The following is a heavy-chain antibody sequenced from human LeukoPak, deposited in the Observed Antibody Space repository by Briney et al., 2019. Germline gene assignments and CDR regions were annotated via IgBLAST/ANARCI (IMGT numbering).Heavy chain of an antibody. J-gene: IGHJ4*02. CDR3: ASPARYSGSYYFDY. D-gene: IGHD1-26*01. CDR1: GGSISSSGYY. Sequence: SETLSLTCTVSGGSISSSGYYWGWIRQPPGKGLEWIGVIYHSGSTNYNPSLKSRVTISVDKSKNQFSLKLSSVTAADTAVYYCASPARYSGSYYFDYWGQGTLVTVSS. CDR2: IYHSGST. V-gene: IGHV4-39*07.